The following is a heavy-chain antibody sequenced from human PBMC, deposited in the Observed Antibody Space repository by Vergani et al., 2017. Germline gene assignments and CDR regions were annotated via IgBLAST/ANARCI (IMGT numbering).Heavy chain of an antibody. D-gene: IGHD3-22*01. V-gene: IGHV3-15*01. CDR3: AKDRHITMIVVSTLDY. CDR1: GFTFSNAW. CDR2: IKSKTDGGTT. Sequence: EVQLVESGGGLVKPGGSLRLSCAASGFTFSNAWMSWVRQAPGKGLEWVGRIKSKTDGGTTDYAAPVKGRFTISRDNSKNTLYLQMNSLRAEDTAVYYCAKDRHITMIVVSTLDYWGQGTLVTVSS. J-gene: IGHJ4*02.